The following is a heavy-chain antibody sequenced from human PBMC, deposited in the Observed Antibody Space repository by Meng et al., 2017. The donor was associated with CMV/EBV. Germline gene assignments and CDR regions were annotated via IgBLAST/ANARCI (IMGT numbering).Heavy chain of an antibody. J-gene: IGHJ6*02. CDR1: GFTFSSYG. Sequence: GGSLRLSCAASGFTFSSYGMHWVRQAPGKGLEWVAIIFYDGSNKYYADSVKGRFTISRDNSKDTLYLQMNSLRDEDTAVYYCVRGSVVVPAAILVYYYYGMDVWGQGTTVTVSS. CDR2: IFYDGSNK. V-gene: IGHV3-30*12. CDR3: VRGSVVVPAAILVYYYYGMDV. D-gene: IGHD2-2*01.